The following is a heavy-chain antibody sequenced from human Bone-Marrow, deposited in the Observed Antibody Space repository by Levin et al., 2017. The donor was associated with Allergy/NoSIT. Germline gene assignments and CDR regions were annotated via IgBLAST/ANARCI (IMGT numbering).Heavy chain of an antibody. CDR1: GFTFSSYA. Sequence: ASVKVSCAASGFTFSSYAMSWVRQAPGKGLEWVSAISGSGGSTYYADSVKGRFTISRDNSKNTLYLQMNSLRAEDTAVYYCAKLSPAYYDFWSGYGQYFDYWGQGTLVTVSS. J-gene: IGHJ4*02. CDR2: ISGSGGST. CDR3: AKLSPAYYDFWSGYGQYFDY. D-gene: IGHD3-3*01. V-gene: IGHV3-23*01.